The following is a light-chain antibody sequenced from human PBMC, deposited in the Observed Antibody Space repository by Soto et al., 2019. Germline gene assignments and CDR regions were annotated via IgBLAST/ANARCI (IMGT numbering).Light chain of an antibody. V-gene: IGKV1-6*01. Sequence: TQPPSSLSASVGEKLIITCRASRDVGSDVSCYQQKPGQAPKLLIYAASNLYTGVPSRFSGSRSGTEFTLTISSLQPEDFASYYCLQDYGESWTFGQGTKVDIK. CDR3: LQDYGESWT. CDR1: RDVGSD. J-gene: IGKJ1*01. CDR2: AAS.